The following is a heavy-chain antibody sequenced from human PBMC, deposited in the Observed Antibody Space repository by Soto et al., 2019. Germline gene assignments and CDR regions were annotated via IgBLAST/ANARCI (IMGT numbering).Heavy chain of an antibody. CDR3: ARQYPSSSRHFDH. V-gene: IGHV3-21*01. CDR2: ISAGSSNI. D-gene: IGHD6-6*01. J-gene: IGHJ4*02. CDR1: GFTFRTYY. Sequence: EVELVESGGGLVKPGGSLTLSCAASGFTFRTYYMIWVRQAPGKGLEWVSSISAGSSNIYYAPSVKGRFTISRDNAKNSLYLQINSLRAEDTAVYYCARQYPSSSRHFDHCGQGALVTVSS.